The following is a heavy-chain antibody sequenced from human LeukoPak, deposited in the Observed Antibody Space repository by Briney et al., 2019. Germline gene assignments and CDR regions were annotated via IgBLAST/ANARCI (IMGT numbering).Heavy chain of an antibody. V-gene: IGHV4-39*06. CDR2: ISFNGRT. Sequence: SETLSLTRTVSGGSPSSSSYYWGWIRHSPGKGLEWIGSISFNGRTYYNPSLTSRVSISVDTSKNQFPLRLSSVTAADTAVYYCVREGWAMVRGVDYQYYYMDVWGKKTTVTVSS. CDR3: VREGWAMVRGVDYQYYYMDV. CDR1: GGSPSSSSYY. D-gene: IGHD3-10*01. J-gene: IGHJ6*03.